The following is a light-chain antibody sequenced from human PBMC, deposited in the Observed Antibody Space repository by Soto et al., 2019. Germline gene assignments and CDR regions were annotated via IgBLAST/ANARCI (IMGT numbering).Light chain of an antibody. CDR2: GAS. CDR1: ESVSSS. CDR3: QQDRNWPLT. J-gene: IGKJ4*01. Sequence: EIVMTQSPATLCVSPGERATLSCRASESVSSSLAWYQHKPGQSPRLLIYGASTRATNIAARFSGSGSGTEFNLTISSPQSEDFAGYYCQQDRNWPLTFGGGTKVEI. V-gene: IGKV3-15*01.